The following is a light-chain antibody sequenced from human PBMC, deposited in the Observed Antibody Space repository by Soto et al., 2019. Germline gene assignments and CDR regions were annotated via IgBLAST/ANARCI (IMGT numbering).Light chain of an antibody. CDR3: QQYDTYWT. J-gene: IGKJ1*01. CDR1: QGIRND. Sequence: AIQMTQSPSSLSASVGDRVTITCRASQGIRNDVGWYQHKPGKAPKLLIYDASSLESGVPSRFSGSRSGTEFTLTISSLQPDDIATYYCQQYDTYWTFGQGTKVDIK. V-gene: IGKV1-13*02. CDR2: DAS.